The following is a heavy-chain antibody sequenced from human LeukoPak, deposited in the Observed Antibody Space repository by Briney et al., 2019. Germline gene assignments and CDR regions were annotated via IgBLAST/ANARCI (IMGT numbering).Heavy chain of an antibody. J-gene: IGHJ6*03. CDR3: ASGPAPYYYYYMDV. Sequence: GGSLRLSCAASGFTFSSYGMHWVRQAPGKGLEWVAVISYDGSNKYYADSVKGRFTISRDNSKNTLYLQMNSLRLEDTAVYYCASGPAPYYYYYMDVWGKGTTVTVSS. CDR2: ISYDGSNK. D-gene: IGHD2-2*01. V-gene: IGHV3-30*03. CDR1: GFTFSSYG.